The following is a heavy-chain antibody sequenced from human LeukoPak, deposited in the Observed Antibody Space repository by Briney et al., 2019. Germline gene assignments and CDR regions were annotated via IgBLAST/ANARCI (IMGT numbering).Heavy chain of an antibody. CDR3: ASDRKRCSGGSCYSGAFDI. D-gene: IGHD2-15*01. Sequence: KPSQTLSLTCAVSGGSISSGGYSWSWIRQPPGKGLEWIGYIYHSGSTYYNPSLKSRVTISVDRSKNQFSLKLSSVTAADTAVYYCASDRKRCSGGSCYSGAFDIWGQGTMVTVSS. CDR1: GGSISSGGYS. V-gene: IGHV4-30-2*01. CDR2: IYHSGST. J-gene: IGHJ3*02.